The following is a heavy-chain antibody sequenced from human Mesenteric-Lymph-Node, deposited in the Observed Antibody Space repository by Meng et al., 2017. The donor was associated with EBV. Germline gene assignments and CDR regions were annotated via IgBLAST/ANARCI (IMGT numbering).Heavy chain of an antibody. V-gene: IGHV1-8*01. Sequence: QVQLVQSGAEVKKAGAYVKVDCKASGYTFTSYDINWVRQATGQGLEWMGWMNPNSGNTGYAQKFQGRVTMTRNTSISTAYMELSSLRSEDTAVYYCARSAGGDYSFDPWGQGTLVTVSS. CDR2: MNPNSGNT. J-gene: IGHJ5*02. D-gene: IGHD4-17*01. CDR3: ARSAGGDYSFDP. CDR1: GYTFTSYD.